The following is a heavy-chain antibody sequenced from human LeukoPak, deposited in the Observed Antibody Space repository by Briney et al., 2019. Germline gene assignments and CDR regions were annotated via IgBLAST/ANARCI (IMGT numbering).Heavy chain of an antibody. CDR3: ARCSGGSCGQGWFDP. D-gene: IGHD2-15*01. Sequence: SETLSLTCTVSGGSISSYYWSWIRQPPGKGLEWIGYIYYSGSTNYNPSLKSRVTISVDTSKNQFSLKLSSVTAADTAVYYCARCSGGSCGQGWFDPWGQGTLVTVSS. CDR2: IYYSGST. CDR1: GGSISSYY. J-gene: IGHJ5*02. V-gene: IGHV4-59*01.